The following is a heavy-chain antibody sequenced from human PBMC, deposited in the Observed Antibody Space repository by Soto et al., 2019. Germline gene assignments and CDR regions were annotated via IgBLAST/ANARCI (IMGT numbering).Heavy chain of an antibody. CDR3: ARGQHVDTAMVPFDY. CDR1: GFTFSTYH. D-gene: IGHD5-18*01. CDR2: ISYDGSNK. V-gene: IGHV3-30*19. J-gene: IGHJ4*02. Sequence: PGGSLRLSCAASGFTFSTYHMHWVRQAPDKGLEWVAVISYDGSNKYYADSVKGRFTISRDNSKNTLYLQMNSLRAEDTAVYYCARGQHVDTAMVPFDYWGQGTLVTVSS.